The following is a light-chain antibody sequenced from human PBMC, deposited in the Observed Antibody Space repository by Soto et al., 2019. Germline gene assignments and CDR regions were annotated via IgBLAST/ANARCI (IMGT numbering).Light chain of an antibody. CDR1: QSVSSSY. CDR3: QQYGSSLWT. CDR2: GAS. Sequence: ENVLTQSPGTLSLSPGERVTLSCRTSQSVSSSYLAWYQQKPGQAPRLLIYGASSRATGIPDRFSGSGSGPDFPLTISRLEPEDVAVYYCQQYGSSLWTFGQGPKVEIK. J-gene: IGKJ1*01. V-gene: IGKV3-20*01.